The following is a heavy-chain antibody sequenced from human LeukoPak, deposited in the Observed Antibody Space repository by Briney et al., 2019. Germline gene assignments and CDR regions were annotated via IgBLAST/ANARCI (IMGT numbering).Heavy chain of an antibody. Sequence: PSETLSLTCIVSGGSISSYNWTWIRQPAVKGLEWIGRIYTNGSTSYNPSLKSRVTMSVDTSKNQFSLFLKSVTAADTAMYYCSRDEITSGQLGWFDPWGQGTLVTVSS. V-gene: IGHV4-4*07. CDR3: SRDEITSGQLGWFDP. CDR2: IYTNGST. J-gene: IGHJ5*02. CDR1: GGSISSYN. D-gene: IGHD2-15*01.